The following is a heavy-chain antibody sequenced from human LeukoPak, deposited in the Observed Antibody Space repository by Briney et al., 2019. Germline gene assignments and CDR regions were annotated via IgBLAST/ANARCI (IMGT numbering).Heavy chain of an antibody. CDR1: GFTFSSYA. CDR2: ISGSAAVT. D-gene: IGHD3-3*01. V-gene: IGHV3-23*01. CDR3: ARPIFWSGYQSFDY. Sequence: GGSLRLSCAASGFTFSSYAMSWVRQSPGKGLEWVSGISGSAAVTYYADSVKGRFTISRDNSKNTLYLQMNSLRAEDTAMYYCARPIFWSGYQSFDYWGQGTLVTVSS. J-gene: IGHJ4*02.